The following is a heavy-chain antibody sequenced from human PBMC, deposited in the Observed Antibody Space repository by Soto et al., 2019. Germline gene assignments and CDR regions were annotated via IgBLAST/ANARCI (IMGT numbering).Heavy chain of an antibody. CDR1: GFTYGAYG. CDR3: ARDASYYSLWSGYYPSRNGMDV. D-gene: IGHD3-3*01. Sequence: GGSLRLSCTASGFTYGAYGMHWVRQSPGKGLDWVALISHDGGKKHYADSVKGRFTISRDNSRNTVYLQMNSLRADDTAVYYCARDASYYSLWSGYYPSRNGMDVWGQGTTVTVSS. J-gene: IGHJ6*02. V-gene: IGHV3-30*03. CDR2: ISHDGGKK.